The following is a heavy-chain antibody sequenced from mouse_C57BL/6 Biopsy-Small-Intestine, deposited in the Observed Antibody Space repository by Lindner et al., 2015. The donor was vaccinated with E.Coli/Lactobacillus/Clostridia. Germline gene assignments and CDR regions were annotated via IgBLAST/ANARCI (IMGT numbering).Heavy chain of an antibody. CDR2: ISSGSSTI. CDR3: ARDHLNLYFDY. CDR1: GFTFSDYG. J-gene: IGHJ2*01. V-gene: IGHV5-17*03. Sequence: VQLQEVWGGLVKPGGSLKLSCAASGFTFSDYGMHWVRQAPEKGLEWVAYISSGSSTIYYADTVKGRFTISRDNAKNTLFLQMSHLKSEDTAMYYCARDHLNLYFDYWGQGTTLTVSS.